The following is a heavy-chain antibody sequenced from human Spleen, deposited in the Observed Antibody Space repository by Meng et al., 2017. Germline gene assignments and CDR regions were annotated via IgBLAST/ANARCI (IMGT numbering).Heavy chain of an antibody. CDR3: ARGPTTMAHDFDY. V-gene: IGHV4-34*01. CDR1: GGSFSDYY. CDR2: INHSGST. D-gene: IGHD4-11*01. J-gene: IGHJ4*02. Sequence: QGQRQQWAEVLVKPSDTLSFTCVVSGGSFSDYYWSWIRQPPGKGLEWIEEINHSGSTNYNPSLDSRATISVDTSQNNLSLKLSSVTAADSAVYYCARGPTTMAHDFDYCGQGTLVTVSS.